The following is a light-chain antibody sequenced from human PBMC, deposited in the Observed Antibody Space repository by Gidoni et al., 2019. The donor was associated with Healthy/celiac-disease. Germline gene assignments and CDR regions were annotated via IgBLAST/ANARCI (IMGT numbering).Light chain of an antibody. Sequence: EIVMTQSPATLSVSPGERATLSCRASQSVSSNLAWYQQKPGQAPRLLIYDASTRATGMPARFSGSGSGTEFTLPISSLQSEDFAVYYCQQYNNWPPRYTFGQGTKLEIK. J-gene: IGKJ2*01. CDR3: QQYNNWPPRYT. CDR1: QSVSSN. CDR2: DAS. V-gene: IGKV3-15*01.